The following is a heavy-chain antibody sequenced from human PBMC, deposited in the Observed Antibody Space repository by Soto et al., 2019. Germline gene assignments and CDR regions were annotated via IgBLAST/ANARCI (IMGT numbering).Heavy chain of an antibody. CDR2: IIPILGIA. D-gene: IGHD1-1*01. CDR1: GGTFSSYT. CDR3: GSGSENWNGDRYFDY. Sequence: QVQLVQSGAEVKKPGSSVKVSCKASGGTFSSYTISWVRQAPGHGLEGMGRIIPILGIANYAQKFQGRVTITADKSTSTAYMELRSLRSEDTAVYYCGSGSENWNGDRYFDYWGQGTLVTVSS. V-gene: IGHV1-69*02. J-gene: IGHJ4*02.